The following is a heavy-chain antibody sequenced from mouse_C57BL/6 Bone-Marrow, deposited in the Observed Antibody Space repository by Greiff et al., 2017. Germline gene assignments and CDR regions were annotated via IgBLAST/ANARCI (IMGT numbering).Heavy chain of an antibody. CDR3: ARTLYGSSFYYYAMDY. Sequence: EVQLQESGPVLVKPGASVKMSCKASGYTFTDYYMNWVKQSHGKSLEWIGVINPYNGGTSYNQKFKGKATLTVDKSSSTAYMELNSLTSEDSAVYYCARTLYGSSFYYYAMDYWGQGTSVTGSS. V-gene: IGHV1-19*01. CDR1: GYTFTDYY. D-gene: IGHD1-1*01. CDR2: INPYNGGT. J-gene: IGHJ4*01.